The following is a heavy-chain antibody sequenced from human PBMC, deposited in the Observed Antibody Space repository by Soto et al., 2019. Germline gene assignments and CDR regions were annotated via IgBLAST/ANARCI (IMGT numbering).Heavy chain of an antibody. D-gene: IGHD3-3*01. Sequence: QSGGSLRLSCAASGFTFSSYWMHWVRQAPGKGLVWVSRINSDGSSTSYADSVKGRFTISRDNAKNTLYLQMNSLRAEDTAVYYCARDQYDFWSGEPRHAFDIWGQGTMVTVSS. CDR3: ARDQYDFWSGEPRHAFDI. J-gene: IGHJ3*02. CDR1: GFTFSSYW. V-gene: IGHV3-74*01. CDR2: INSDGSST.